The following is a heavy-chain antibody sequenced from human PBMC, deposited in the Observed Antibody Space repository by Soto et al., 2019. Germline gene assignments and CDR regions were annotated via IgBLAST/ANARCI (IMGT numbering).Heavy chain of an antibody. D-gene: IGHD2-8*01. CDR3: TTDSYSTIIRVRFDY. V-gene: IGHV3-15*07. CDR1: GFPFPNAW. J-gene: IGHJ4*01. Sequence: PGGSLRLSCAASGFPFPNAWMNWVRQAPGKGLEWVGRIKSTIDGGTTDYAEPVKGRFAISRDDSNNVVYLQMNSLKIEDTAVYYCTTDSYSTIIRVRFDYWGHGTLVTVSS. CDR2: IKSTIDGGTT.